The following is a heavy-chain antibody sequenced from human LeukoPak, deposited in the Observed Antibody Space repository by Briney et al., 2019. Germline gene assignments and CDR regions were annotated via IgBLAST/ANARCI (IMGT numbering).Heavy chain of an antibody. V-gene: IGHV3-9*01. Sequence: PGRSLRLSCAASGFTFDDYAMHWVRQAPGKGLEWVSGISWNSGSIGYADSVKGRFTGSRDDARNTVYLQMNSLRAEDTAVYYCARWRGAQSEFVVWGQGTLVTVSS. CDR2: ISWNSGSI. CDR1: GFTFDDYA. CDR3: ARWRGAQSEFVV. D-gene: IGHD5-24*01. J-gene: IGHJ4*02.